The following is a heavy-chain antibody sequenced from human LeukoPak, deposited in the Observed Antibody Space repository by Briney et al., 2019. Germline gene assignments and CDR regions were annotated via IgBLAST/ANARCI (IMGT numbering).Heavy chain of an antibody. CDR3: ARHANDIVVVPAAIYFDY. Sequence: PSETLSLTCAVYGGSFSGYYWSWIRQPPGKGLEWIGEINHSGSTNYNPSLKSRVTISVDTSKNQFSLKLSSVTAADTAVYYCARHANDIVVVPAAIYFDYWGQGTLVTVSS. J-gene: IGHJ4*02. D-gene: IGHD2-2*01. CDR1: GGSFSGYY. V-gene: IGHV4-34*01. CDR2: INHSGST.